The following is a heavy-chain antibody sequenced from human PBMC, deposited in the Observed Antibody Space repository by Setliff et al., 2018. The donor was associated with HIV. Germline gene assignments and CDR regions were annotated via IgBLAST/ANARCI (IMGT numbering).Heavy chain of an antibody. CDR3: AKDKGQKYADY. D-gene: IGHD3-10*01. J-gene: IGHJ4*02. Sequence: GGSLRLSCAAPGFTFSIHAMSWVRQAPGKGLEWVSAISGSGGKKYYADSVKGRFTVSRDNSKNTLYLQMNNLRAEDTAVYYCAKDKGQKYADYWGQGTMVTVSS. V-gene: IGHV3-23*01. CDR2: ISGSGGKK. CDR1: GFTFSIHA.